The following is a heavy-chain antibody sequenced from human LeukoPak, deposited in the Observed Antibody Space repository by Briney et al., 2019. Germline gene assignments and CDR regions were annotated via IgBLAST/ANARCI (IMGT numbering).Heavy chain of an antibody. CDR1: GGTFSSYA. V-gene: IGHV1-69*04. CDR2: IIPILGIA. Sequence: ASVKVSCKASGGTFSSYAISWVRQAPGQGLEWMGRIIPILGIANYAQKFQGRVTITAGKSTSTAYMELSSLRSEDTAVYYCASPPPYYYDSSGAFDYWGQGTLVTVSS. D-gene: IGHD3-22*01. CDR3: ASPPPYYYDSSGAFDY. J-gene: IGHJ4*02.